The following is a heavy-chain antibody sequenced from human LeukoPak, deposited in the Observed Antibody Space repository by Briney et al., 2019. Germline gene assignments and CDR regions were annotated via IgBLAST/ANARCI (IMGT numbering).Heavy chain of an antibody. D-gene: IGHD1-26*01. Sequence: SVKVSCKISGGTFRSYGIHWVRQAPGQGLEWMGGIIPIFGTPNYAQKFHGRVTITADGSTSTAYMDLRSLRSEDTAVYYCVKDRGVGVTMDYDYWGQGTLVTVSS. CDR2: IIPIFGTP. CDR1: GGTFRSYG. CDR3: VKDRGVGVTMDYDY. J-gene: IGHJ4*02. V-gene: IGHV1-69*13.